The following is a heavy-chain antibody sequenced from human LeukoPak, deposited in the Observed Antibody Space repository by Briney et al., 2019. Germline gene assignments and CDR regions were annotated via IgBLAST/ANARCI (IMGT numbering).Heavy chain of an antibody. V-gene: IGHV3-7*02. CDR3: ATSGSYYDY. D-gene: IGHD1-26*01. J-gene: IGHJ4*02. Sequence: GGSLRLSCAASGFTFSSYWMNWVRQAPGKRLEWVAYINQDGSEKYYVDSVKGRFTISRDNAKNSLYLHMTSLRAEDTAVYYCATSGSYYDYWGQGTLVTVSS. CDR2: INQDGSEK. CDR1: GFTFSSYW.